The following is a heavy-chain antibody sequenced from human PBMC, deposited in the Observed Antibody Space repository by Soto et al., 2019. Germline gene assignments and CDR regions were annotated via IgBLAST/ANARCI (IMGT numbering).Heavy chain of an antibody. D-gene: IGHD3-3*01. Sequence: EVQVVESGGGLVQRGGSLRLSCVASGSTLSRYWMHWVRQAPGKGLVWVSRINPDGTTTNYADFVKGRFTVSRDNAKDTLYFQMNSLGVEDTAVYYCARGGLEMADYWGQGTLVTVSS. V-gene: IGHV3-74*01. J-gene: IGHJ4*02. CDR2: INPDGTTT. CDR3: ARGGLEMADY. CDR1: GSTLSRYW.